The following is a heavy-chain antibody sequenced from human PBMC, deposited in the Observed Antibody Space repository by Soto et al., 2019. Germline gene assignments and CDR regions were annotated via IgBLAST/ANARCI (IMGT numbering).Heavy chain of an antibody. J-gene: IGHJ4*02. CDR2: ISYDGSNK. CDR3: AKGARREWLRHDY. V-gene: IGHV3-30*18. CDR1: GFTFSSYG. Sequence: QVQLVESGGGVVQPGRSLRLSCAASGFTFSSYGMHWVRQAPGKGLEWVAVISYDGSNKYYADSVKGRFTISRDNSKNTLYLQMNSLRAADTAVYYCAKGARREWLRHDYWGQGTLVTVSS. D-gene: IGHD5-12*01.